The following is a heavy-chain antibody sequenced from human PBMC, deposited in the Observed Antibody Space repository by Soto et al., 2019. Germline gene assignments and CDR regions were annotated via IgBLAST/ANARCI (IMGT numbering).Heavy chain of an antibody. D-gene: IGHD3-10*01. CDR1: GGSISSSNW. CDR3: ARVGWLGSKYFDY. CDR2: IYHSGST. Sequence: QVQLQESGPGLVKPSGTLSLTCAVSGGSISSSNWWSWVRQPPGKGLEWIGEIYHSGSTNYNPSLKSRLPISVDKSKNQFSLKLSSVTAADTAVYYCARVGWLGSKYFDYWGQGTLVTVSS. J-gene: IGHJ4*02. V-gene: IGHV4-4*02.